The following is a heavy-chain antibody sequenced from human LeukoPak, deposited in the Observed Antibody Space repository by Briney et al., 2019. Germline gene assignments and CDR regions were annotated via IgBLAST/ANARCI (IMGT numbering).Heavy chain of an antibody. D-gene: IGHD3-16*01. CDR2: IKQDGSVI. V-gene: IGHV3-7*01. CDR1: GFTFSSHW. Sequence: GGSLRLSCAASGFTFSSHWMTWVRQAPGKGREFRANIKQDGSVINYVDSVRGRFTISRENAKNSLYLHMNSLRAEDTAVYYCARDGGWTTFDSWGQGNLVAVSS. J-gene: IGHJ4*02. CDR3: ARDGGWTTFDS.